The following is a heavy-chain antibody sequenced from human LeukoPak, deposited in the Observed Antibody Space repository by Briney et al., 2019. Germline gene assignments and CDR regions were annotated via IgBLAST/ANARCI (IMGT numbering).Heavy chain of an antibody. J-gene: IGHJ4*02. D-gene: IGHD3-16*02. CDR3: ARDKDYVWGSYRFPFDY. CDR1: GYSFILYG. CDR2: INTNTGNP. Sequence: ASVKVSCKTSGYSFILYGISWVRQAPGQGPEWMGWINTNTGNPTYAQGFTGRFVFSLDTSVSTAYLQISSLKAEDTAVYYCARDKDYVWGSYRFPFDYWGQGTLVTVSS. V-gene: IGHV7-4-1*02.